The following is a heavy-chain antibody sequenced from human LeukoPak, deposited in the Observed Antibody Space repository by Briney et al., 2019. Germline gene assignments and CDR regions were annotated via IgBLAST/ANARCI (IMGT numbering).Heavy chain of an antibody. D-gene: IGHD2-2*01. Sequence: SVKVSCKASGGFFSTFAISWVRQAPGQGLEWMGGIIPIFYTTNYVRKFQGRVAITTDKSTNTAYMELSSLRSKDTAVYYCATARCTSASCYPFDYWGQGTLVTVSS. CDR1: GGFFSTFA. CDR3: ATARCTSASCYPFDY. CDR2: IIPIFYTT. V-gene: IGHV1-69*05. J-gene: IGHJ4*02.